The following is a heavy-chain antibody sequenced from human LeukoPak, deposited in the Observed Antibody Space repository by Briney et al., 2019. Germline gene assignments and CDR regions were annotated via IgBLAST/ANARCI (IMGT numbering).Heavy chain of an antibody. V-gene: IGHV3-11*04. D-gene: IGHD3-3*01. CDR1: GFTFSDYY. J-gene: IGHJ5*02. Sequence: PGGTLRLSCAASGFTFSDYYMSWIRQAPGKGLEWVSYISSSGSTIYYADSVKGRFTISRDNAKNSLYLQMNSLRAEDTAVYYCARGRTIFGVVINDNWFDPWGQGTLVTVSS. CDR2: ISSSGSTI. CDR3: ARGRTIFGVVINDNWFDP.